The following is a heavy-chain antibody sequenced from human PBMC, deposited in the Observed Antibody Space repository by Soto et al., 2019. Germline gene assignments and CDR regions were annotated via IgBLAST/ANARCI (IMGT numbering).Heavy chain of an antibody. Sequence: QVQLVQSGAEVKKPGSSVKVSCKASGGTFSRYAMSWVRQAPGQGLEWMGGIIPMFGTANYAQKFQGRVTIRADESTSTAYMELSSLTSEDTAVYYCARDPAYGYCTKGVCSHGPHYDMDVWGQGTEVTVSS. CDR3: ARDPAYGYCTKGVCSHGPHYDMDV. CDR2: IIPMFGTA. CDR1: GGTFSRYA. V-gene: IGHV1-69*01. D-gene: IGHD2-8*01. J-gene: IGHJ6*02.